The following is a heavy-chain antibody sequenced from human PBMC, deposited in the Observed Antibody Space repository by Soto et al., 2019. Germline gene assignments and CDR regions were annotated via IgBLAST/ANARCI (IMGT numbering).Heavy chain of an antibody. D-gene: IGHD4-17*01. Sequence: QLQLQESGPGLVKPSETLSLTCTVSGGSISSSTYYWGWIRQPPGKGLDWIGSISYSRSTYYNPSLKSRAPISVDTSKNQFSLKLSSVTAADTAVYYCARPHGDPLGYWGQGTLVTVSS. CDR3: ARPHGDPLGY. J-gene: IGHJ4*02. CDR1: GGSISSSTYY. CDR2: ISYSRST. V-gene: IGHV4-39*01.